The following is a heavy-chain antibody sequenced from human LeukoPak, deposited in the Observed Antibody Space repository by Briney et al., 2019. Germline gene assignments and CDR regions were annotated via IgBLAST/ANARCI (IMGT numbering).Heavy chain of an antibody. CDR3: ATDEVTMRRAFDI. V-gene: IGHV1-46*01. Sequence: ASVKVSCKASGYTFTSYYMHWVRQAPGQGLEWMGIINPSGGSTSYAQKFQGRVTMTRDTSTSTVYMELSSLRSEDTAVYYCATDEVTMRRAFDIWGQGTMVTVSS. CDR2: INPSGGST. D-gene: IGHD2-21*02. CDR1: GYTFTSYY. J-gene: IGHJ3*02.